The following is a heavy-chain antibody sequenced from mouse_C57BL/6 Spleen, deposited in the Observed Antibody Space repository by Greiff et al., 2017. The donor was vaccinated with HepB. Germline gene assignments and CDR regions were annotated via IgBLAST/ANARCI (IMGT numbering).Heavy chain of an antibody. CDR2: IDPSDSYT. Sequence: QVQLQQPGAELVKPGASVKLSCKASGYTFTSYWMQWVKQRPGQGLEWIGEIDPSDSYTNYTQKFKGQATLTVDTSSSTAYIQLSSLTSEDSAVYYCARQDSNYDYWGQGTTLTVSS. CDR3: ARQDSNYDY. CDR1: GYTFTSYW. V-gene: IGHV1-50*01. J-gene: IGHJ2*01. D-gene: IGHD2-5*01.